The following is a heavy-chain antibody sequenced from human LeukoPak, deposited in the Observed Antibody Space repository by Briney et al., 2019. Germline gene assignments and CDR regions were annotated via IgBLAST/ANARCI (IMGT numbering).Heavy chain of an antibody. Sequence: ASVRVSCKASGYTFTAYYINWVRQAPGQGLEWMGWINSDSGYTKYTQKFQGRLTMTTDTSISTVYIDLTRLTFDDTAVYYCARNFDMKGFDPWGQGTLVTVSS. CDR3: ARNFDMKGFDP. J-gene: IGHJ5*02. V-gene: IGHV1-2*02. CDR1: GYTFTAYY. CDR2: INSDSGYT. D-gene: IGHD3-9*01.